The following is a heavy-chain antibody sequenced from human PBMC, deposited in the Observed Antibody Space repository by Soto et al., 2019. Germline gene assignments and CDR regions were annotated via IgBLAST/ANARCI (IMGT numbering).Heavy chain of an antibody. J-gene: IGHJ4*02. CDR3: ARYQEAAAVND. CDR1: GFPFTSLD. CDR2: MTPSGYI. Sequence: QVQLVQSGAEVRKPGASVKVSCKASGFPFTSLDINWVRQAPGQGLEWVGYMTPSGYIGFAQKFRGRVSMTRDASTSIVSMELSSLRSDETAVYYCARYQEAAAVNDWGQGTLVTVSS. D-gene: IGHD6-25*01. V-gene: IGHV1-8*01.